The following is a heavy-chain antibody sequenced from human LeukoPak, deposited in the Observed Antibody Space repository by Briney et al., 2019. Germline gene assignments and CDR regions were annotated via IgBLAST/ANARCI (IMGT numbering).Heavy chain of an antibody. J-gene: IGHJ4*02. Sequence: GGSLRLSCAASGFTFSSYGMHWVRQAPGKGLEWVAVISYDGSNKYYADSVKGRFTISRDNSKNTLYLQMNSLRAEDTAVYYCARVDMVRGVITGGVHWGQGTLVTVSS. CDR1: GFTFSSYG. CDR3: ARVDMVRGVITGGVH. CDR2: ISYDGSNK. V-gene: IGHV3-30*03. D-gene: IGHD3-10*01.